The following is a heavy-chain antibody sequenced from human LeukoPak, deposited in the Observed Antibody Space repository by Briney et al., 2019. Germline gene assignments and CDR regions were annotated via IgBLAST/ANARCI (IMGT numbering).Heavy chain of an antibody. CDR3: AGGSSWYRGIDY. CDR2: ISTNGGST. J-gene: IGHJ4*02. Sequence: RAGGSLKLSFPAPGFTFITYASSWFRKAPGKGLKYFSAISTNGGSTYYANSVKGRFTISRDNSKNTLYLQMGSLRAEDMAVYYCAGGSSWYRGIDYWGQGTLVTVSS. V-gene: IGHV3-64*01. CDR1: GFTFITYA. D-gene: IGHD6-13*01.